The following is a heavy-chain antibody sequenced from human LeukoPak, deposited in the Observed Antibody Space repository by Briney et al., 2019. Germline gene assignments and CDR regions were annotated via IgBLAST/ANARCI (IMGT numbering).Heavy chain of an antibody. CDR3: ASSSTWNVNYFDY. CDR1: GFTFTSYA. J-gene: IGHJ4*02. CDR2: ISNSGGTT. Sequence: GGSLRLSCAASGFTFTSYAMSWVRQAPGRGLEWVSGISNSGGTTYSADSVKGRFTISRDNSKNTLYLQMNSLRVEDTAIYYCASSSTWNVNYFDYWGQGTLVTVSS. D-gene: IGHD6-13*01. V-gene: IGHV3-23*01.